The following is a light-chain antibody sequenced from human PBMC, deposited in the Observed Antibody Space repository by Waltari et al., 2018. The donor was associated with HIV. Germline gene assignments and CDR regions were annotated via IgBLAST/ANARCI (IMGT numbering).Light chain of an antibody. Sequence: QSVLTQPPSVSAAPGQKVTISCSGSSSNIGNNYVSWYKQLPGTAPKLRIYDNNKRPSGIPDRFSGSKSGTSATLGITGLQTGDEADYYCGTWDSSLSAGVFGGGTKLTVL. J-gene: IGLJ3*02. CDR1: SSNIGNNY. V-gene: IGLV1-51*01. CDR3: GTWDSSLSAGV. CDR2: DNN.